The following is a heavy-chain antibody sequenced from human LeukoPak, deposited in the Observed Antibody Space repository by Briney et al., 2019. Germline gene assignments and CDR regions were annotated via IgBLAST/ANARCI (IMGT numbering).Heavy chain of an antibody. CDR1: GESFSAYF. J-gene: IGHJ4*02. D-gene: IGHD2-15*01. CDR2: INHRGCS. V-gene: IGHV4-34*01. CDR3: ARGSSFDGYCSAGARDAGYYDS. Sequence: SDTLSLTCAVYGESFSAYFWNWIRQAPGKPLEYIGEINHRGCSHYNPSLKTRVTLSVDTSKNQFSLKLTSVTAADTAVYFCARGSSFDGYCSAGARDAGYYDSWGQGTPVTVSS.